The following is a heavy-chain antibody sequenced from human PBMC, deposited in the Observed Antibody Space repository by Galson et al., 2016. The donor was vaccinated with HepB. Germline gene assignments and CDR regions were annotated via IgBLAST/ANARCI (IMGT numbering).Heavy chain of an antibody. Sequence: SETLSLTCAVNSGSFSAYFWSWIRQPPGKGLEWIGEIHHSGTTKYNPSLESRVTISLDTSTNQLSLKLTSVTAAAMSVYYCARGVHTSVPGDNWFDPWGQGTLVTVSS. CDR3: ARGVHTSVPGDNWFDP. V-gene: IGHV4-34*01. J-gene: IGHJ5*02. CDR2: IHHSGTT. CDR1: SGSFSAYF. D-gene: IGHD6-19*01.